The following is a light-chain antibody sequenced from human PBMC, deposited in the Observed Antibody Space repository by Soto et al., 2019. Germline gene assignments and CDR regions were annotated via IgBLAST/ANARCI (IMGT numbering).Light chain of an antibody. CDR3: ASFRSGTILV. J-gene: IGLJ1*01. Sequence: QSALTQPASVSGSPGQSVTISCTGPRSDIGDSNFISWYQHPPGKAPRLLIYEVTNRPSGVSKRFSGSKAGNTASLTISGLLDDDEADYFCASFRSGTILVFGTGTKVTVL. V-gene: IGLV2-14*01. CDR1: RSDIGDSNF. CDR2: EVT.